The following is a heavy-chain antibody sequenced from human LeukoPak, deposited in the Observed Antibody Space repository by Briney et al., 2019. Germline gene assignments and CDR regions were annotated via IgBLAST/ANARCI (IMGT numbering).Heavy chain of an antibody. V-gene: IGHV3-13*01. CDR3: ARSPPLLWFGERAPGAFDI. CDR1: GFTFSSYD. CDR2: IGTAGDT. D-gene: IGHD3-10*01. Sequence: GGSLRLSCAASGFTFSSYDMHWVRHATGKGLEWVSAIGTAGDTYYPGSVKGRFTISRDNSKNTLYPQMKSLRAEDTAVYYCARSPPLLWFGERAPGAFDIWGQGTMVTVSS. J-gene: IGHJ3*02.